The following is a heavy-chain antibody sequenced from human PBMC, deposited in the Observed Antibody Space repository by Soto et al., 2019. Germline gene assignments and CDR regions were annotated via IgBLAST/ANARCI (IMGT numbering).Heavy chain of an antibody. CDR3: AIGGDWYFFDS. J-gene: IGHJ3*02. V-gene: IGHV5-51*01. Sequence: PGESLKISCQGSGYSFTNYWIGWVRQMPGKGLEWMGSIWPGDSETRYNPSFQGQVTISADKSISTAYLQWSSLKASDTAMYYCAIGGDWYFFDSWAPGAMVTVS. CDR2: IWPGDSET. CDR1: GYSFTNYW. D-gene: IGHD2-21*02.